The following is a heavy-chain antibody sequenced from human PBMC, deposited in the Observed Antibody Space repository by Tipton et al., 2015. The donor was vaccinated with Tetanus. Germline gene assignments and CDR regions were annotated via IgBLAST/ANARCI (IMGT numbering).Heavy chain of an antibody. J-gene: IGHJ6*02. V-gene: IGHV4-59*01. CDR3: ARDQESATLSHFFYGLDV. CDR1: GDPMNDFY. Sequence: TLSLTCTVSGDPMNDFYWSWIRQPPGKGLEWIGHIFYSGNTDYNPSLKSRVTISVDTSRKQFSLGLSSVTAADTAVYYCARDQESATLSHFFYGLDVWGQGTTVTVSS. D-gene: IGHD2-15*01. CDR2: IFYSGNT.